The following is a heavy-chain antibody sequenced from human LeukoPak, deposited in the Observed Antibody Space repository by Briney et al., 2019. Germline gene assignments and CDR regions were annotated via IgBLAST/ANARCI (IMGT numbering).Heavy chain of an antibody. Sequence: PGGSLRLSCAASGFTFSSYDMLWVRQAPGKGLEWVAFIRYGGSNKYYADSVKGRFTISRDNTKNPLYLQMNSLRSDDTAVYYCAREAPICTDDDRRTGFHYWGQGTLVAVSS. CDR3: AREAPICTDDDRRTGFHY. V-gene: IGHV3-30*02. CDR2: IRYGGSNK. D-gene: IGHD1-1*01. J-gene: IGHJ4*02. CDR1: GFTFSSYD.